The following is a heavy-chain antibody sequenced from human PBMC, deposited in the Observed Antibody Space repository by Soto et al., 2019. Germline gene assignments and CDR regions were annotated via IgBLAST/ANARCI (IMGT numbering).Heavy chain of an antibody. J-gene: IGHJ4*02. V-gene: IGHV4-4*02. CDR2: TSYRGTA. CDR3: ARHVGVPGTRGFDY. D-gene: IGHD1-1*01. CDR1: GGSISETYW. Sequence: QVQLQESGPGLVEPSETLSLTCAVSGGSISETYWWSWVRQPPGKGLQWIGETSYRGTAHYNPSRRSLATIPMDTSRNQITLTLISGTAADSASSYFARHVGVPGTRGFDYWGQGTLVTVSS.